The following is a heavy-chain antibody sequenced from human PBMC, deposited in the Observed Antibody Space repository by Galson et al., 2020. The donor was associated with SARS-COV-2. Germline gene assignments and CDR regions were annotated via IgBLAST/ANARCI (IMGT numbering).Heavy chain of an antibody. CDR3: ARAHNHGDPQGGDVAYDL. J-gene: IGHJ3*01. CDR1: GFTFTDYY. D-gene: IGHD4-17*01. V-gene: IGHV3-11*06. Sequence: GESLKISCKASGFTFTDYYMNWLRQAPGKGLEWVSYISFGTNYADYADSVKGRFTVSRDNSKSLVFLQMNSLGAEDTAVYYCARAHNHGDPQGGDVAYDLWGQGTMVTVSS. CDR2: ISFGTNYA.